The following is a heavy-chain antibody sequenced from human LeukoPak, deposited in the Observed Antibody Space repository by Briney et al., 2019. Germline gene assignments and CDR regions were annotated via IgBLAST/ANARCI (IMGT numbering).Heavy chain of an antibody. D-gene: IGHD2-21*01. J-gene: IGHJ4*02. CDR3: AKGDWAEGTPY. Sequence: GGSLRLSCAASGFTFSSYSMNWVRQAPGKGLEWVSSISSSSSYIYYADSVKGRFTISRDNAKNSLYLQMNSLRAEDTAVYYCAKGDWAEGTPYWGQGTLVTVSS. V-gene: IGHV3-21*01. CDR2: ISSSSSYI. CDR1: GFTFSSYS.